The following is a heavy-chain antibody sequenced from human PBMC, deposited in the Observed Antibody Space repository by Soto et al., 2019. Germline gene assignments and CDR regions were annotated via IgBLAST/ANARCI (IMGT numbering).Heavy chain of an antibody. D-gene: IGHD3-3*01. CDR2: ISYDGSNK. CDR3: AYDTIFGY. Sequence: QVQLVESGGGVVQPGRSLRLSCAASGFTFSSYGMHWVRQAPGKGLEWVAVISYDGSNKYYADSVKGRFTISRDNSKNTLYLQMNSLRAEDTAVYYCAYDTIFGYWGQGTLVTVSS. CDR1: GFTFSSYG. J-gene: IGHJ4*02. V-gene: IGHV3-30*18.